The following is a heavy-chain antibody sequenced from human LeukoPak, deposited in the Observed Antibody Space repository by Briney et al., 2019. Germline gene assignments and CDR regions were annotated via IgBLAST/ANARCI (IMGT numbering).Heavy chain of an antibody. V-gene: IGHV3-21*01. CDR1: GFTFSSYS. CDR2: ISSSSSYI. CDR3: ARAVGCSSTSCYYHYGMDV. Sequence: GGSLRLSCAASGFTFSSYSMNWVRQAPGKGLEWVSSISSSSSYIYYADSVKGRFTIPRDNAKNSLYLQMNSLRAEDTAVYYCARAVGCSSTSCYYHYGMDVWGQGTTVTVSS. J-gene: IGHJ6*02. D-gene: IGHD2-2*01.